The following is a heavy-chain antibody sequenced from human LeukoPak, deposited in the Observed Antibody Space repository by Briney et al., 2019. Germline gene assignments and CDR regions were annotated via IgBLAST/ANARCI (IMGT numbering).Heavy chain of an antibody. Sequence: SETLSLTCTVSGGSISSYYGSWIRQPPGKGLEWIGYIYYSGSTNYNPSLKSRVTISVDTSKNQFSLKLSSVTAADTAVYYCASQPYGDYFDYWGQGTLVTVSS. CDR3: ASQPYGDYFDY. CDR1: GGSISSYY. J-gene: IGHJ4*02. CDR2: IYYSGST. V-gene: IGHV4-59*12. D-gene: IGHD4-17*01.